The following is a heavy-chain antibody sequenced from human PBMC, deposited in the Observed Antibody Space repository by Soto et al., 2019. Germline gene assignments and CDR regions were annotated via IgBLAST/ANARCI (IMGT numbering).Heavy chain of an antibody. CDR2: IYYSGST. V-gene: IGHV4-31*03. J-gene: IGHJ4*01. Sequence: SETLSLTCTVSGGSISSGGYYWGWIRQHPGKGLEWIGYIYYSGSTYYNPSLKSRVTISVDTSKNQFSLKLSSVTAADTAVYYCAKTTVPSESYFFDHWGHGTLVTVSS. CDR1: GGSISSGGYY. D-gene: IGHD4-17*01. CDR3: AKTTVPSESYFFDH.